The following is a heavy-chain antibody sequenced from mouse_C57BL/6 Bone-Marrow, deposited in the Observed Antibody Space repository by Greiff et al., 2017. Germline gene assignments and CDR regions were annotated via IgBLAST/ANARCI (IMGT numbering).Heavy chain of an antibody. CDR3: ESGDSSGPSPAY. V-gene: IGHV1-64*01. CDR1: GYTFTSYW. Sequence: QVQLQQPGAELVKPGASVKLSCKASGYTFTSYWMHWVKQRPGQGLEWIGLFHPNSGSTNYNEKFKSKATLTVDKSSSSAYMQRRSLTSEDAAVYDCESGDSSGPSPAYWGQGTLVTVSA. CDR2: FHPNSGST. D-gene: IGHD3-2*02. J-gene: IGHJ3*01.